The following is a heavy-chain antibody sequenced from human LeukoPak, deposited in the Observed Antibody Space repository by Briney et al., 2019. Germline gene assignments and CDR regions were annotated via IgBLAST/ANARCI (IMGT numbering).Heavy chain of an antibody. V-gene: IGHV3-30-3*01. CDR3: ARDPLAVAGYYFDY. Sequence: GRSLRLSCAASGFTFSSYAMHWVRQAPGKGLEWVAVISYDGSNKYYADSVKGRFTISRDNSKNTLYLQMNSLRAEDTAVYYCARDPLAVAGYYFDYWGQGTLVTVSS. J-gene: IGHJ4*02. CDR1: GFTFSSYA. D-gene: IGHD6-19*01. CDR2: ISYDGSNK.